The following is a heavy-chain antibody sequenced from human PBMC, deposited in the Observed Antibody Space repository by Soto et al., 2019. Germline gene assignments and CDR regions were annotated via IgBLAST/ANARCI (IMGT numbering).Heavy chain of an antibody. Sequence: QVQLQESGPGLVKPSETLSLTCSVSGGSVTSYSWSWIRQPPGKGLEWLGYISSTGSTNYNPSLKSRVTISIDTSNRQFSLNMRSVTAADTAVYYCARVPSFFGSGNWIDPWGQGTLVTVSS. V-gene: IGHV4-59*02. CDR3: ARVPSFFGSGNWIDP. CDR2: ISSTGST. D-gene: IGHD3-10*01. J-gene: IGHJ5*02. CDR1: GGSVTSYS.